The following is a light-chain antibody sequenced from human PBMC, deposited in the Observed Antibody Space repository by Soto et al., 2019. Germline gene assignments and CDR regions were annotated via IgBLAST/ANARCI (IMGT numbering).Light chain of an antibody. CDR2: DAY. V-gene: IGKV1-5*01. J-gene: IGKJ1*01. CDR1: QTISSW. Sequence: DIQMTQSPSTLSGSVGDRVTITCRASQTISSWLAWYQQKPGKAPKLLIYDAYSLESGVPQRFSGSGSGTEFTLTIRSLQPDDFATYYCKHYNSYSEAFGQGTKVDIK. CDR3: KHYNSYSEA.